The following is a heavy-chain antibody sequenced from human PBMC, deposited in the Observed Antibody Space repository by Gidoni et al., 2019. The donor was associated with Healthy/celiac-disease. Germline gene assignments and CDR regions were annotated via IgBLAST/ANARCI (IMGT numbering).Heavy chain of an antibody. D-gene: IGHD6-19*01. CDR2: IYYSGST. V-gene: IGHV4-59*01. J-gene: IGHJ4*02. Sequence: QVQLQASGPGLVKPSETLSLTCTVSGGSISSYYWSWIRQPPGKGLEWIGYIYYSGSTNYNPSLKSRVTISVDTSKNQFSLKLSSVTAADTAVYYCARGYSGWYIFDYWGQGTLVTVSS. CDR3: ARGYSGWYIFDY. CDR1: GGSISSYY.